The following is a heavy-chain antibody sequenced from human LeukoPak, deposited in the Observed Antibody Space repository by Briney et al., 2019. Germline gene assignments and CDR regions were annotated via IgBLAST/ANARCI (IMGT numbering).Heavy chain of an antibody. CDR3: ARLLGRQGHYGSSQHDY. CDR2: INHSGST. V-gene: IGHV4-34*01. J-gene: IGHJ4*02. Sequence: SETLSLTCAVYGGSFSGYYWSWIRQPPGKGLEWIGEINHSGSTNYNPSLKSRVTISVDTSKNQFSLKLSSVTAADTAVYYCARLLGRQGHYGSSQHDYWGQGTLVTVSS. D-gene: IGHD3-10*01. CDR1: GGSFSGYY.